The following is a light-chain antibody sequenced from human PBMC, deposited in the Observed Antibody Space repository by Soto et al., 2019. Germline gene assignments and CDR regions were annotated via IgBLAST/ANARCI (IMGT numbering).Light chain of an antibody. CDR3: QHYSGYSRS. V-gene: IGKV1-5*03. J-gene: IGKJ2*01. CDR2: KAS. Sequence: DIPMAQSPSTLSASVGDRVTITCRASQSISTWLAWHQQKPGKAPKLLIYKASSLESGVPSRFSGSGSGTEFTLTISSLQPEDSATYYCQHYSGYSRSFGQGTKLEIK. CDR1: QSISTW.